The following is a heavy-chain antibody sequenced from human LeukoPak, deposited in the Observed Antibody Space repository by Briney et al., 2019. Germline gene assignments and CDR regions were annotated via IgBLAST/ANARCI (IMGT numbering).Heavy chain of an antibody. CDR1: GFIFSDYY. Sequence: PGGSLRLSCAASGFIFSDYYMSWIRQAPGKGLEWVSYISSSGITIYYADSVKGRFTISRDNAKNSLYLQMNSLRAEDTAVYYCAKDKWFGELLFYWFDPWGQGTLVTVSS. J-gene: IGHJ5*02. CDR2: ISSSGITI. D-gene: IGHD3-10*01. V-gene: IGHV3-11*01. CDR3: AKDKWFGELLFYWFDP.